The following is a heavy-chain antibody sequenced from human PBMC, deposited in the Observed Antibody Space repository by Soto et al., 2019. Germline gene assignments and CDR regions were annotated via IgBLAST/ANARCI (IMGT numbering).Heavy chain of an antibody. CDR3: ARGERKVNWRPYFDT. CDR2: IYSTGSS. Sequence: PSETLSLTCAVYGGSLSLYYWSWIRLSPGKGLEWIGYIYSTGSSNQNPSLRDRVAVSADASKNQFYLTLSSMTAADTAVYYCARGERKVNWRPYFDTWGQGIQVTVSS. J-gene: IGHJ5*02. V-gene: IGHV4-59*01. CDR1: GGSLSLYY. D-gene: IGHD1-26*01.